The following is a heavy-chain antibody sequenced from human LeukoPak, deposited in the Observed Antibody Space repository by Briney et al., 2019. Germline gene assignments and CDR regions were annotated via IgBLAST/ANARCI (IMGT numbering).Heavy chain of an antibody. Sequence: PSETLSLTCTVSGGSISSSSYYWGWIRQPPGKGLAWVGSVSYNGITYYNPSLKSRVTISVDTSKNHFSLKLSSVTAADTAVYYCARYLDYGGNSRVFQHWGQGTLVTVSS. CDR2: VSYNGIT. J-gene: IGHJ1*01. D-gene: IGHD4-23*01. CDR1: GGSISSSSYY. V-gene: IGHV4-39*01. CDR3: ARYLDYGGNSRVFQH.